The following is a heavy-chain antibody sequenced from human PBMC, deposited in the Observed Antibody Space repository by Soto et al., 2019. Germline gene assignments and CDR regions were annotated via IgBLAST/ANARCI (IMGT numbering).Heavy chain of an antibody. D-gene: IGHD3-16*02. V-gene: IGHV2-5*02. CDR3: ARVTITCGGVVGDEAFDV. CDR2: IYWEDDT. J-gene: IGHJ3*01. CDR1: GFSLATKGVG. Sequence: QITLKESGPTEVKPTETLALTCTFSGFSLATKGVGVGWVRQPPGGALEWIAVIYWEDDTRYSPFLETRLTITKDTPKNQVALTMTDMDFVDTATCYCARVTITCGGVVGDEAFDVWGQGAVVTVSS.